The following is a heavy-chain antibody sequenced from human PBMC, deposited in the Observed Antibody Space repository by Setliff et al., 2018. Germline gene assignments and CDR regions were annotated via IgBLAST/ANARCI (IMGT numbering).Heavy chain of an antibody. CDR1: GFTFSSYS. Sequence: GGSLRLSCAASGFTFSSYSMNWVRQAPGKGLEWVSYISSSSSTIYYADSVKGRFTISRDNSKNTLYLQMNSLKTEDTAVYYCTTGLLWFGESLDYWGQGTLVTVSS. CDR3: TTGLLWFGESLDY. V-gene: IGHV3-48*01. D-gene: IGHD3-10*01. CDR2: ISSSSSTI. J-gene: IGHJ4*02.